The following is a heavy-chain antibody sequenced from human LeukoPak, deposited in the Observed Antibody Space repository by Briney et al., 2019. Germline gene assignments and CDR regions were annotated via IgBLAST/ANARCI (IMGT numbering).Heavy chain of an antibody. CDR2: IRYDGSNK. CDR3: ATLTMIVVVGAFDI. J-gene: IGHJ3*02. V-gene: IGHV3-30*02. D-gene: IGHD3-22*01. Sequence: PGGSLRLSCAASGFTFSSYGMYWVRQAPGKGLEWVAFIRYDGSNKYYADSVKGRFTTSRDNSKNTLYLQMNSLRAEDTAVYYCATLTMIVVVGAFDIWGQGTTVTISS. CDR1: GFTFSSYG.